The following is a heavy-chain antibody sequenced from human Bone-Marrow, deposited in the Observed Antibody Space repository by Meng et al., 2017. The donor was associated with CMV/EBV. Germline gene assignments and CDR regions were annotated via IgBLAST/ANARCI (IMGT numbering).Heavy chain of an antibody. CDR1: GFTFSSYW. CDR2: IKQDGSEK. D-gene: IGHD2/OR15-2a*01. J-gene: IGHJ4*02. Sequence: LSLTCAASGFTFSSYWMSWVRQAPGKGLEWVANIKQDGSEKYYVDSVKGRFTISRDNAKNSLYLQMNSLRAEGTAVYYCARDLSASRWGQGTLVTVSS. CDR3: ARDLSASR. V-gene: IGHV3-7*01.